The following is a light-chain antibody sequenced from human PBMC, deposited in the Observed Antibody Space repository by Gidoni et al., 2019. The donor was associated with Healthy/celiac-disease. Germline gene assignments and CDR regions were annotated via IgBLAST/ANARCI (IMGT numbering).Light chain of an antibody. CDR1: QSVSSSY. J-gene: IGKJ2*01. CDR3: QQYGSSPPNT. CDR2: GAS. V-gene: IGKV3-20*01. Sequence: ESVLTQSPGTLSLSPGERATLSCRASQSVSSSYLAWYQQKPGQAPRLLIYGASSRATGLPDRFSGSGSGTDFTLTISRLEPEDFAVYYCQQYGSSPPNTFGQGTKLEIK.